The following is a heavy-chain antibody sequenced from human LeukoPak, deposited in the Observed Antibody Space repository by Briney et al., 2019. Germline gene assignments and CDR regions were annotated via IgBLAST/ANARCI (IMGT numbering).Heavy chain of an antibody. V-gene: IGHV1-8*01. CDR2: INPNRGNT. Sequence: SVNLSCNSPGHTFNTYYTNRTRQATAQALQSMGWINPNRGNTGYAQKFQGRVTMTRNTSISTAYMELSSLRSEDTAVYYCASALRGCSGGSCYSTALYYFDYWGQGTLVTVSS. J-gene: IGHJ4*02. CDR1: GHTFNTYY. D-gene: IGHD2-15*01. CDR3: ASALRGCSGGSCYSTALYYFDY.